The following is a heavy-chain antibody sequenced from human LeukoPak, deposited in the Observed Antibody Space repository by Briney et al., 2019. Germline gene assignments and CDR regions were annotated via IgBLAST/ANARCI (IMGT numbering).Heavy chain of an antibody. CDR2: ISSSSSYI. CDR3: ARGVITMVRGVITADAFDI. CDR1: GFTFGSYS. J-gene: IGHJ3*02. Sequence: GGSLRLSCAASGFTFGSYSMNWVRQAPGKGLEWVSSISSSSSYIYYADSVKGRFTISRDNAKNSLYLQMNSLRAEDTAVYYCARGVITMVRGVITADAFDIWGQGTMVTVSS. D-gene: IGHD3-10*01. V-gene: IGHV3-21*01.